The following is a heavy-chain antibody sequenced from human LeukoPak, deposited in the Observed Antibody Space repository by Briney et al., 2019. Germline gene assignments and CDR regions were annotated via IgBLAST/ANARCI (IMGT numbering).Heavy chain of an antibody. J-gene: IGHJ4*02. Sequence: PGGTLRLSCAASGLTFTNFGMSWVRQAPGKGLEWVSAISGRGDRTYYADSVKGRFTISRDNAKNSLYLQMNSLRAEDTAVYYCARNKKGDRYTYGHDYWGQGTLVTVSS. D-gene: IGHD5-18*01. CDR3: ARNKKGDRYTYGHDY. V-gene: IGHV3-23*01. CDR1: GLTFTNFG. CDR2: ISGRGDRT.